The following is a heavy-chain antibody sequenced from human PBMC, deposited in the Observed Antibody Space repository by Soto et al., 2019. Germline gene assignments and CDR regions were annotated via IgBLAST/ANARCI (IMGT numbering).Heavy chain of an antibody. CDR1: GYTLTELS. V-gene: IGHV1-24*01. CDR2: FDPEDGET. CDR3: ATAPIAAAGPGGYYYYVLDV. J-gene: IGHJ6*02. Sequence: ASVKVSCKVSGYTLTELSMHWVRQAPGKGLEWMGGFDPEDGETIYAQKFQGRVTMTEDTSTDTAYMELSSLRSEDTAVYYCATAPIAAAGPGGYYYYVLDVWGQGTTVTVSS. D-gene: IGHD6-13*01.